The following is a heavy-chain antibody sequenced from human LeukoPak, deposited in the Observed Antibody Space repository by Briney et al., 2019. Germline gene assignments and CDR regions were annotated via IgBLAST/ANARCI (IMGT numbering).Heavy chain of an antibody. J-gene: IGHJ4*02. CDR1: GYSFTSYW. V-gene: IGHV5-10-1*01. Sequence: GESLKISCKGSGYSFTSYWISWVRQMPGKGLEWMGRIDPSDSYTNYSPSFQGHVTISADKSISTAYLQWSSLKASDTAMYYCAGSYSGSPYGDYWGQGTLVTVSS. D-gene: IGHD1-26*01. CDR2: IDPSDSYT. CDR3: AGSYSGSPYGDY.